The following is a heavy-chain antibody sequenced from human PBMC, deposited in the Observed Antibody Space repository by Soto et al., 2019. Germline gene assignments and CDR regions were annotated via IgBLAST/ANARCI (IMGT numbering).Heavy chain of an antibody. CDR3: AKMRGVYYDFWSGSVYFDY. CDR1: GFTLSSYA. J-gene: IGHJ4*02. CDR2: ISGSGGST. D-gene: IGHD3-3*01. Sequence: GGSLRLSCAASGFTLSSYAMSWVRQGRGKGLEWVSAISGSGGSTDYADSVKGRFTISRGKSKNTLYLQMNSLRAEDTAVYYCAKMRGVYYDFWSGSVYFDYWGQGTLVNVSS. V-gene: IGHV3-23*01.